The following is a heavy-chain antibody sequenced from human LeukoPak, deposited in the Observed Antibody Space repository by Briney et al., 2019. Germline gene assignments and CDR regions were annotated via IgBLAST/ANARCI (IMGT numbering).Heavy chain of an antibody. D-gene: IGHD2-15*01. V-gene: IGHV3-23*01. Sequence: GGSLRLSCAASGFTFSSYAMSWVRQAPGKGLEWVSAISGSGGSTYYADSVEGRFTISRDNSKNTLYLQMNSLRAEDTAVYYCAKDCGVGYCSGGSCPGDAFEIWGQGTMVTVSS. J-gene: IGHJ3*02. CDR1: GFTFSSYA. CDR3: AKDCGVGYCSGGSCPGDAFEI. CDR2: ISGSGGST.